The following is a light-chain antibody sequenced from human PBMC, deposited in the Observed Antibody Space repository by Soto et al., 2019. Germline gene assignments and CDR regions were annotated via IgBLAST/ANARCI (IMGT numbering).Light chain of an antibody. CDR1: ESISIW. J-gene: IGKJ1*01. CDR3: KQYKSSST. Sequence: DIQITQSPSTLSASVGDTVTITCRASESISIWLAWYQQKPGKAPNLLINKASSLQSEVPSRFSGSGSGTEFTLTITSLQPDDFGVYYCKQYKSSSTFGQGTKVDI. V-gene: IGKV1-5*03. CDR2: KAS.